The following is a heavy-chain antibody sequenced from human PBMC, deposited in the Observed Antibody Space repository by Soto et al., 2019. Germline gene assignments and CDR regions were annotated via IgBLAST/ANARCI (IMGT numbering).Heavy chain of an antibody. J-gene: IGHJ4*02. CDR2: ISGSGGST. V-gene: IGHV3-23*01. D-gene: IGHD1-26*01. CDR3: AKGEWETPPFDY. Sequence: WGSLLLSCAAYGFTFSSYGMSWVRQAPGKGLEWVSAISGSGGSTYYADSVKGRFTISRDNSKNTLYLQMNSLRAEDTAVYYCAKGEWETPPFDYWGQGTMVTVSS. CDR1: GFTFSSYG.